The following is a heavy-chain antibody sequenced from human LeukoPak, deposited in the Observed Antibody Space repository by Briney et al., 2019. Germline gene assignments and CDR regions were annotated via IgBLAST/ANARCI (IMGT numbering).Heavy chain of an antibody. CDR3: ARDVFRDGYNSGSDY. V-gene: IGHV3-7*01. CDR2: VKEDGSEE. J-gene: IGHJ4*02. CDR1: GFTSISFW. Sequence: GGSLRLSCATSGFTSISFWMSWVRQAAGKGREWVANVKEDGSEEYYVDSVMGRFTITRDNAKNSLYLQMNSLRAEDTAVYYCARDVFRDGYNSGSDYWGQGTLVAVSS. D-gene: IGHD5-24*01.